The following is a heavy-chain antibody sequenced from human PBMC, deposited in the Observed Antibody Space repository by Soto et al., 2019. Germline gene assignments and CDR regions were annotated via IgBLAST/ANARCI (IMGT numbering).Heavy chain of an antibody. CDR3: ARDEGYYGSSGYRGGAFDI. J-gene: IGHJ3*02. Sequence: PSQTLSLTCAISGDSVSSNSAAWNWIRQSPSRGLEWLGRTYYRSKWYNDYAVSVKSRITINPDTSKNQFSLQLNSVTPEDTAVYYCARDEGYYGSSGYRGGAFDIWGQGTMVTVSS. D-gene: IGHD3-22*01. CDR1: GDSVSSNSAA. CDR2: TYYRSKWYN. V-gene: IGHV6-1*01.